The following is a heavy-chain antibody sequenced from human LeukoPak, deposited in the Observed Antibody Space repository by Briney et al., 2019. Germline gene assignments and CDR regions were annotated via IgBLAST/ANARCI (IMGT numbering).Heavy chain of an antibody. CDR1: GGSISSSSYY. Sequence: SETLSLTCTVSGGSISSSSYYWGWIRQPPGKGLEWIGSIYYSGSTYYNPSLKSRVTISVGTSKNQFSLKLSSVTAADTAVYYCARHVYDFWSGKPKQYYMDVWGKGTTVTVSS. CDR2: IYYSGST. CDR3: ARHVYDFWSGKPKQYYMDV. D-gene: IGHD3-3*01. J-gene: IGHJ6*03. V-gene: IGHV4-39*01.